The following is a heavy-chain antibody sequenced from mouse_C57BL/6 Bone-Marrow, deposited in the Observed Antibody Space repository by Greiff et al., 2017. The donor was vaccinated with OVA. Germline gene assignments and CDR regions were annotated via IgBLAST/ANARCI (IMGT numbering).Heavy chain of an antibody. CDR1: GYTFTSYG. Sequence: QVHVKQSGAELARPGASVKLSCKASGYTFTSYGISWVKQRTGQGLEWIGEIYPRSGNTYYNEKFKGKATLTADKSSSTAYMELRSLTSEDSAVYFCARRDGNGDYWGQGTTLTVSS. CDR2: IYPRSGNT. V-gene: IGHV1-81*01. CDR3: ARRDGNGDY. J-gene: IGHJ2*01. D-gene: IGHD2-1*01.